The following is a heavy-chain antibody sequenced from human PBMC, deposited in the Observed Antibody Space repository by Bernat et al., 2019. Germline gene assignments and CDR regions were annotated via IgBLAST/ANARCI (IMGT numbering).Heavy chain of an antibody. D-gene: IGHD4-17*01. CDR2: ISAYNGNT. CDR1: GYTFTSYG. V-gene: IGHV1-18*01. Sequence: VRLVQSGAEVKKPGASVEVSCKASGYTFTSYGISWVRQAPGQGLEWMGWISAYNGNTNYAQKLQGRVTMTTDTSTSTAYMELRSLRSDDTAVYYCARDRPMTTVTTGAYYYYYMDVWGKVIMVT. J-gene: IGHJ6*03. CDR3: ARDRPMTTVTTGAYYYYYMDV.